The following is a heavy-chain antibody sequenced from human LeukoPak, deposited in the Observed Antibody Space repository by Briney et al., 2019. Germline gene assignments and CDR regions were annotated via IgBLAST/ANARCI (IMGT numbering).Heavy chain of an antibody. CDR3: ASGSPAFGDFDY. V-gene: IGHV4-4*09. CDR2: IYTSGST. Sequence: AWETLSLICTLSGGYISSYYWIWIRQPPGKGLEWIGYIYTSGSTHYNPSLKSRVTISVYTSENQFSLKLSSVTAADTAVYYCASGSPAFGDFDYWGQGTLVTVSS. CDR1: GGYISSYY. D-gene: IGHD1-14*01. J-gene: IGHJ4*02.